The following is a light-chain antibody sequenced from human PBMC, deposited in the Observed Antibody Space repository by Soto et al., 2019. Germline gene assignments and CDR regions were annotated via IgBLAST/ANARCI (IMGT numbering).Light chain of an antibody. CDR1: QDIRSH. CDR3: QQYGTSPRT. CDR2: DAS. V-gene: IGKV3-20*01. Sequence: ENVLTQSPGTLSMSPGERVTLSCRASQDIRSHLAWYQQKPGQAPRLLIFDASSRATGIPDRFSGSGSGTDFTLSISRLEPEDSAVYYCQQYGTSPRTFGQGTRVEIK. J-gene: IGKJ1*01.